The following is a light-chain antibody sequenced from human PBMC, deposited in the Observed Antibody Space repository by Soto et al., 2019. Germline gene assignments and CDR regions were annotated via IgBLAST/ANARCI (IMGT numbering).Light chain of an antibody. Sequence: EIVLTQSPATLSLSPGERATLSCRASQSVSSYLAWYQQKPGQAPRLLIYDASNRANGIPARFSGSGSGTDFPPTISSLEPEYFAFYYCQQRSNWLWTFGQGTKVEIK. CDR2: DAS. V-gene: IGKV3-11*01. CDR3: QQRSNWLWT. CDR1: QSVSSY. J-gene: IGKJ1*01.